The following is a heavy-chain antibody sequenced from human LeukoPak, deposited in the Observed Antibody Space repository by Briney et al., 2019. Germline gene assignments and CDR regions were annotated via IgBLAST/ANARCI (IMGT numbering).Heavy chain of an antibody. V-gene: IGHV4-59*01. CDR1: GGSISSYY. CDR3: ARGYCSGGSCYYDY. CDR2: IYYSGNT. D-gene: IGHD2-15*01. J-gene: IGHJ4*02. Sequence: SETLSLTCTVSGGSISSYYWSWIRQPPGKGLEWIGYIYYSGNTNYNPSLKSRVTISVDTSKNQFSLKLSSVTAADTAVYYCARGYCSGGSCYYDYWGQGTLVTVSS.